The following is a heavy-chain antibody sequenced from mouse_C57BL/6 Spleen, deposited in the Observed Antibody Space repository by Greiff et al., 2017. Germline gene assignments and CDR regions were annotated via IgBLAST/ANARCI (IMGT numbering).Heavy chain of an antibody. V-gene: IGHV1-81*01. Sequence: QVQLQQSGAELARPGASVKLSCKASGYTFTSYGISWVKQRTGQGLEWIGEIYPRSGNTYYNEKFKGKATLTADKSSSTAYMELRSLTSEDSAVYFCARSGLITTVEPFAYWGQGTLVTVSA. CDR2: IYPRSGNT. D-gene: IGHD1-1*01. J-gene: IGHJ3*01. CDR1: GYTFTSYG. CDR3: ARSGLITTVEPFAY.